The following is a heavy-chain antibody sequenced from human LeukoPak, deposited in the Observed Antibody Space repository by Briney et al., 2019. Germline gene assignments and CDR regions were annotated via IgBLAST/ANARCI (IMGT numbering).Heavy chain of an antibody. CDR3: ARGRYSGFDI. CDR2: TYYTSRWSN. Sequence: SQTLSLTCALSGDSLFTSGVAWSWIRQSPSXGXXXLGRTYYTSRWSNEYAVSLKSRITVNADTSKNQFSLQLNSVTPEDTALYYCARGRYSGFDIWGQGTTVTVSS. V-gene: IGHV6-1*01. CDR1: GDSLFTSGVA. J-gene: IGHJ3*02. D-gene: IGHD1-26*01.